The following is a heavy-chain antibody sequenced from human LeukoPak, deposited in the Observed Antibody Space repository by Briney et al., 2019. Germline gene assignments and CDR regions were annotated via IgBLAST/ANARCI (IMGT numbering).Heavy chain of an antibody. CDR1: GGSISSSSYY. Sequence: ASETLSLTCTVSGGSISSSSYYWGWIRQPPGRGLDWIGTNYYAGGTYYNPSLKGRVTMSVDTSKNQFSLKLSSVTAADTAVYYCARHHRSGYYEVDYWGQGTLVTVSS. J-gene: IGHJ4*02. D-gene: IGHD6-25*01. CDR3: ARHHRSGYYEVDY. CDR2: NYYAGGT. V-gene: IGHV4-39*01.